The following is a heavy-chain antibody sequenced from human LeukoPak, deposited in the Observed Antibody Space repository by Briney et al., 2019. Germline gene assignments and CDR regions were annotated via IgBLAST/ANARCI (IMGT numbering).Heavy chain of an antibody. D-gene: IGHD5-18*01. V-gene: IGHV1-2*02. Sequence: GASVKVSCKTSGYSFTVHYMHWVRQAPGQGLEWMGWINPNSGATNYTQHFQGRVTMTRDTSIRTAYMELSRLRSDDTAVYYCARDEYTAMSHYFDYWGQGTLVTVSS. CDR1: GYSFTVHY. J-gene: IGHJ4*02. CDR2: INPNSGAT. CDR3: ARDEYTAMSHYFDY.